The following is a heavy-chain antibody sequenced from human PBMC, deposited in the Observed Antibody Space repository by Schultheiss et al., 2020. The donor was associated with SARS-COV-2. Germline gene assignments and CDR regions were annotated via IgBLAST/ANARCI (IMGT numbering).Heavy chain of an antibody. CDR2: ISWNSGSI. J-gene: IGHJ4*02. D-gene: IGHD5-18*01. Sequence: GGSLRLSCAASGFTFSSYWMHWVRQAPGKGLEWVSGISWNSGSIGYADSVKGRFTISRDNAKNSLYLQMNSLRAEDTALYYCAKAVQLWAPFDYWGQGTLVTVSS. CDR1: GFTFSSYW. CDR3: AKAVQLWAPFDY. V-gene: IGHV3-9*01.